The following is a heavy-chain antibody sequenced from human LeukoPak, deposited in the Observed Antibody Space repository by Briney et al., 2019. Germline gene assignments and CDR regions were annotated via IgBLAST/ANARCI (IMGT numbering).Heavy chain of an antibody. D-gene: IGHD2-15*01. CDR2: INHSGST. Sequence: PSETLSLTCAVYGGSFSGYYWSWIRQPPGKGLEWLGEINHSGSTNYNPSLKSRVTISVDTSKNQFSLKLSSVTAADTAVYYCARGRGGYYYYYMDVWGKGTTVTVSS. V-gene: IGHV4-34*01. CDR1: GGSFSGYY. CDR3: ARGRGGYYYYYMDV. J-gene: IGHJ6*03.